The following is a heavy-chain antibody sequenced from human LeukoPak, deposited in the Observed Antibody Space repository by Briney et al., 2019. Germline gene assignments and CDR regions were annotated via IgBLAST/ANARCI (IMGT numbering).Heavy chain of an antibody. D-gene: IGHD3-10*01. Sequence: SETLSLTCTVSGGSISGYYWSWIRQPPGKGLEWIAYIYYSGSTNYNPSLKSRVTISVDTTKNQFSLKLNSLTPADTAVYYCARARRRDYGSGGLLPFDPWGQGMLVAVSS. CDR2: IYYSGST. J-gene: IGHJ5*02. CDR3: ARARRRDYGSGGLLPFDP. V-gene: IGHV4-59*01. CDR1: GGSISGYY.